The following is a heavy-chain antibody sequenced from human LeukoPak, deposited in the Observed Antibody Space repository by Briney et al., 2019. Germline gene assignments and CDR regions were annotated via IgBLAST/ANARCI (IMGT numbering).Heavy chain of an antibody. Sequence: PGGSLRLSCAASGFTFSSYAMSWVRQAPGKGLEWVSAISGSGGSKYYAESVKGRFTISRDNPKNTLYLQMNSLRDEDTAVYYCAKDQGNIVLMVYAHFDYWGQGTLVTVSS. D-gene: IGHD2-8*01. CDR1: GFTFSSYA. CDR3: AKDQGNIVLMVYAHFDY. CDR2: ISGSGGSK. J-gene: IGHJ4*02. V-gene: IGHV3-23*01.